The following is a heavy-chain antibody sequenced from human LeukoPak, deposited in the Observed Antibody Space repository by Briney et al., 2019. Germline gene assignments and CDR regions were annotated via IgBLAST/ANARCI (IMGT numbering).Heavy chain of an antibody. V-gene: IGHV1-69*04. Sequence: SVKVSCKASGGTFSSYTISWVRQAPGQGLEWMGRIIPILGIANYAQKFQGRVTITADKSTSTAYMELSSLRSEDTAVYYCARDQSGWVFDYWGQGTLVTVSS. J-gene: IGHJ4*02. CDR2: IIPILGIA. CDR1: GGTFSSYT. D-gene: IGHD6-19*01. CDR3: ARDQSGWVFDY.